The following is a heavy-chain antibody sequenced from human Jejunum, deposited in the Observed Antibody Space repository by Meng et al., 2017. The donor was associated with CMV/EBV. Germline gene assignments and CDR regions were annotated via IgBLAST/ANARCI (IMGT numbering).Heavy chain of an antibody. J-gene: IGHJ5*01. Sequence: QVQLQESGPGLVKPSETLSHTCMVSGDSISYYHWSWIRQPAGKGLEGIGRIYSSGSTNYNPSLKSRVTMSVDTSKNQFSLKVSSVTAADTAVYYCARGQAVAATGNSFDSWGPGAMVTVSA. CDR2: IYSSGST. V-gene: IGHV4-4*07. CDR3: ARGQAVAATGNSFDS. D-gene: IGHD6-19*01. CDR1: GDSISYYH.